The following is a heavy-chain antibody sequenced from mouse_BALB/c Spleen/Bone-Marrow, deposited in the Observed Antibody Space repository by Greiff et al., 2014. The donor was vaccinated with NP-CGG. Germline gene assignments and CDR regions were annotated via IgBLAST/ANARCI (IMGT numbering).Heavy chain of an antibody. V-gene: IGHV5-4*02. D-gene: IGHD2-4*01. CDR1: GFTFSDYY. J-gene: IGHJ2*01. Sequence: VQLKESGGGLVKPGGSLKLSCAASGFTFSDYYMYWVRQTPEKRLEWVATISDGGSYTYYPDSVKGRFAISRDNAKNNLYLQMSSLKSEDTAMYYCARGRIYYDYDVGDYWGQGTTLTVTS. CDR2: ISDGGSYT. CDR3: ARGRIYYDYDVGDY.